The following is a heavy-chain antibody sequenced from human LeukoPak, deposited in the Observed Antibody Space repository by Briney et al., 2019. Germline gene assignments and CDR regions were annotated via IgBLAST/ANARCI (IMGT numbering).Heavy chain of an antibody. Sequence: GGSLRLSCAASGFTFSSYAMSWVRQAPGKGLEWVSAISASGGSTYFADSVKGRFTISRDNSKNTLYLQMSSLRAEDTAVYYCARARHGILTGYYLDYWGQGTLVTVSS. J-gene: IGHJ4*02. CDR3: ARARHGILTGYYLDY. CDR1: GFTFSSYA. CDR2: ISASGGST. V-gene: IGHV3-23*01. D-gene: IGHD3-9*01.